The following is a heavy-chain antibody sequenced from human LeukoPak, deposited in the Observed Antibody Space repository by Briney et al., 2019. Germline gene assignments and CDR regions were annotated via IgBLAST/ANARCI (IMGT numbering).Heavy chain of an antibody. J-gene: IGHJ4*02. CDR2: ISGSGGST. V-gene: IGHV3-23*01. CDR3: AKPRSTVVTPLSYFDY. CDR1: GFTFSSYA. D-gene: IGHD4-23*01. Sequence: GGSLRLSCAASGFTFSSYAMSWVRQAPGKGLEWVSAISGSGGSTYYADSVKGRFTISRDNSKNTLYLQMNSLRAEDTAVYYCAKPRSTVVTPLSYFDYWGQGTLVTVSS.